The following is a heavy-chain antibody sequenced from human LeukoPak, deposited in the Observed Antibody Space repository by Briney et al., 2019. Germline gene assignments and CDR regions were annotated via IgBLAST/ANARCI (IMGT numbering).Heavy chain of an antibody. V-gene: IGHV5-51*01. CDR3: ARWSVGEPNDY. Sequence: GESLKISCKGPGYSFTSYWIGWVRQMPGKGLEVMGIIYPGDSDTRYSPSFQAQGTISAAKSISTAYLQWSSLKASDTDMYYCARWSVGEPNDYWGQGTLVTVSS. D-gene: IGHD3-16*01. CDR1: GYSFTSYW. CDR2: IYPGDSDT. J-gene: IGHJ4*02.